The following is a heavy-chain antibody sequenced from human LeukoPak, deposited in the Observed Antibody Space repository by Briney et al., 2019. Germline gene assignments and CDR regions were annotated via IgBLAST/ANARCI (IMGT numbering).Heavy chain of an antibody. CDR2: ISSSSSTI. V-gene: IGHV3-48*01. D-gene: IGHD2-2*01. Sequence: PGGSLRLSCAASGFTFSSYSMNWVRQAPGKGLEWVSYISSSSSTIYYADSVKGRFTISRDNAKNSLYLQMNSLRAEDTAVYYCARAGGGLPFSFDYWGQGTVVTVSS. CDR3: ARAGGGLPFSFDY. J-gene: IGHJ4*02. CDR1: GFTFSSYS.